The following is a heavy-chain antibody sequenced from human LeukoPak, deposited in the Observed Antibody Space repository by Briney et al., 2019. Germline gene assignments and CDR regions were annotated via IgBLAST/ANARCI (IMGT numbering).Heavy chain of an antibody. CDR2: IYTSGIT. J-gene: IGHJ5*02. Sequence: SETLSLTCTVCVGFISSYYWSWLRQPAGEGLEWIGRIYTSGITNYNTSLKSRVTMSEEPPKNQFSPKLSPVTAADPGVYYCARGVVIAVAGNRARRDWSDPGSEGTLVTVPS. CDR3: ARGVVIAVAGNRARRDWSDP. D-gene: IGHD6-19*01. CDR1: VGFISSYY. V-gene: IGHV4-4*07.